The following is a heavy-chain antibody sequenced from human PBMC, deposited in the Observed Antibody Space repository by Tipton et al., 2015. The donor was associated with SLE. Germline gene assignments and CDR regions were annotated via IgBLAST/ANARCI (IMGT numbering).Heavy chain of an antibody. D-gene: IGHD6-13*01. CDR2: IYYSGST. CDR3: ARTRIAAAFFDY. Sequence: TLSLTCTVSGGSISSYYWSWIRQPPGKGLEWIGYIYYSGSTNYNPSLKSRVTISVDTPKNQFSLKLSSVTAADTAVYYCARTRIAAAFFDYWGQGTLVTVSS. V-gene: IGHV4-59*08. CDR1: GGSISSYY. J-gene: IGHJ4*02.